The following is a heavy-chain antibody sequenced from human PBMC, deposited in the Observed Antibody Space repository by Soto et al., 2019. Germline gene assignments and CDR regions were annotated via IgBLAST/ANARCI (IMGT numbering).Heavy chain of an antibody. CDR3: ARASGYGSGASVNQYIDY. Sequence: EVQLVESGGGLVQPGGSLRLSCAASGFTFGSYWMSWVRQAPGKGLECLATIKMDASEKKYVDSVKGRFTRSRDNAKNSLYLQMYSLRAEDMAVYYCARASGYGSGASVNQYIDYWGHGTLVTVSS. CDR1: GFTFGSYW. V-gene: IGHV3-7*01. D-gene: IGHD3-10*01. J-gene: IGHJ4*01. CDR2: IKMDASEK.